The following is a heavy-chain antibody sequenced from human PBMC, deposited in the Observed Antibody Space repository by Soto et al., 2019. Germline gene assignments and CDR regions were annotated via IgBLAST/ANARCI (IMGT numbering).Heavy chain of an antibody. J-gene: IGHJ5*02. CDR3: ASTPEDIVVVPAAIWFDP. Sequence: PGGSLRLSCAASGFTFSDYYMSWIRQAPGKGLEWVSYISSSSSYTNYADSVKGRFTISRDNAKNSLYLQMNSLRAEDTAVYYCASTPEDIVVVPAAIWFDPWGQGTLVTVSS. CDR1: GFTFSDYY. D-gene: IGHD2-2*01. V-gene: IGHV3-11*06. CDR2: ISSSSSYT.